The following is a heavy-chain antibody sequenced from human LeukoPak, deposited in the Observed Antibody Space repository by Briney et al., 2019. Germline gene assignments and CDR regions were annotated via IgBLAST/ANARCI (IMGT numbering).Heavy chain of an antibody. D-gene: IGHD5-18*01. J-gene: IGHJ6*03. V-gene: IGHV4-4*07. Sequence: SETLSLTCTVSGDSINNFYWSWIRQPAGKGLEWIGRVYSSGTTNYNPSLKSRVTISVDTSKNQFSLKLTSVTAADTAVYYCARTTEGGYTYGYFYYYYMDVWGKGTTVTISS. CDR1: GDSINNFY. CDR3: ARTTEGGYTYGYFYYYYMDV. CDR2: VYSSGTT.